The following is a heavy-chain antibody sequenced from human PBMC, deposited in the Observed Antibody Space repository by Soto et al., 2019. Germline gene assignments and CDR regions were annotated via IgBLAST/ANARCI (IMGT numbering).Heavy chain of an antibody. D-gene: IGHD6-19*01. CDR1: GGSISSSSYY. J-gene: IGHJ5*02. CDR3: ARQPVIAVAVLSWFDP. V-gene: IGHV4-39*01. Sequence: KPSETLSLTCTVSGGSISSSSYYWGWIRQPPGKGLEWIGSIYYSGSTYYNPSLKSRVTISVDTSKNQFSLKLSSVTAADTAVYYCARQPVIAVAVLSWFDPWGQGTLVTVSS. CDR2: IYYSGST.